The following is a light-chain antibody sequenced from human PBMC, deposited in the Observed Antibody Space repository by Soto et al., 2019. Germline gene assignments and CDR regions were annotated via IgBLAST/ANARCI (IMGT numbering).Light chain of an antibody. V-gene: IGLV1-40*01. Sequence: QSALTQPPSVSXAPGQRVTISCTGSSSNIGAGYDVHSYQQLPGTAPKLLIYGNSNRPSGVPDRFSGSKSGTSASLAITGLQAEDEADYYCQSYDSSLSSVVFGGGTKLTVL. CDR3: QSYDSSLSSVV. CDR2: GNS. CDR1: SSNIGAGYD. J-gene: IGLJ2*01.